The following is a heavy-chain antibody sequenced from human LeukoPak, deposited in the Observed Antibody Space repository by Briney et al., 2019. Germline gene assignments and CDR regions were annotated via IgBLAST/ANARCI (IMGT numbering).Heavy chain of an antibody. CDR1: GYSFTSYW. D-gene: IGHD2-8*02. J-gene: IGHJ4*02. Sequence: GESLKISCKSSGYSFTSYWIGWVRQMPGTGLEWMGIIYPGDSDTRYSPSFQGQVTMSVDKSISTAYLQWNSLEASDTAMYYCARQRPFFSGPYFDYWSQGTLVTVSS. CDR3: ARQRPFFSGPYFDY. V-gene: IGHV5-51*01. CDR2: IYPGDSDT.